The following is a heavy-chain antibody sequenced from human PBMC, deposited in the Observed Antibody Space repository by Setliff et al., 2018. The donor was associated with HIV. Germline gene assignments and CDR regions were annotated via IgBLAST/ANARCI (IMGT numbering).Heavy chain of an antibody. D-gene: IGHD3-10*01. CDR1: GFTFDDYA. CDR3: AKDIAYYGSGSSIDY. CDR2: ITWNSGNI. Sequence: GGSLRLSCAASGFTFDDYAMHWVRQAPGKGLEWVSSITWNSGNIGYADSVKGRFTISRDNAKNSLYLQMNSLRAEDTALYYCAKDIAYYGSGSSIDYWGQGTLVTVSS. J-gene: IGHJ4*02. V-gene: IGHV3-9*01.